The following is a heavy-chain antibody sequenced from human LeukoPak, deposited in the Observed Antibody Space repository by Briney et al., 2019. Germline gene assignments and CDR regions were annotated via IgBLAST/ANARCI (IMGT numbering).Heavy chain of an antibody. J-gene: IGHJ4*02. CDR2: IYPGDSDT. Sequence: GESLKISCKGSGYSFTSYWIGWVRQMPGKGLEGMGIIYPGDSDTRYRPSFQGQVTISADKSISTAYLQWSSLKASDTAMYYCARSTYDFWSGYSGPYYFDYWGQGTLVTVSS. D-gene: IGHD3-3*01. CDR3: ARSTYDFWSGYSGPYYFDY. CDR1: GYSFTSYW. V-gene: IGHV5-51*01.